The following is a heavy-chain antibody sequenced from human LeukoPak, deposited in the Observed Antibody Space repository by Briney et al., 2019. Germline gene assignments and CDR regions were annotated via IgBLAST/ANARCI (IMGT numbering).Heavy chain of an antibody. CDR1: GFTFISYS. D-gene: IGHD6-13*01. CDR3: ARAETAAATWRY. J-gene: IGHJ4*02. CDR2: IKQDGSEQ. V-gene: IGHV3-7*03. Sequence: GGSLILSCAASGFTFISYSMNWVRQAPGKGLEWVANIKQDGSEQYYVDSVKGRFTISRDNAKNSMSLQMNSLGADDTAVYYCARAETAAATWRYWGQGTLVTVSS.